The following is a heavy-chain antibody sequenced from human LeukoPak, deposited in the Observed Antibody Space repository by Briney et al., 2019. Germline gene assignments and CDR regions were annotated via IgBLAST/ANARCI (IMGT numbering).Heavy chain of an antibody. J-gene: IGHJ6*02. D-gene: IGHD5-18*01. CDR3: ASYNGYSYGYAYYYYGMDV. V-gene: IGHV1-69*13. CDR1: GGTFSSYA. Sequence: ASVKVSCKASGGTFSSYAISWVRQAPGQGLEWMGGIIPIFGTANYAQKFQGRVTITADESTSTAYMELSSLRSEDTAVYYCASYNGYSYGYAYYYYGMDVWGQGTTATVSS. CDR2: IIPIFGTA.